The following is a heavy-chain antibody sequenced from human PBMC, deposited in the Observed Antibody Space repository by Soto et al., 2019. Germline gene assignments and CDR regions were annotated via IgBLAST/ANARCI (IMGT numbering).Heavy chain of an antibody. CDR3: ARNSVWYSSGWYIDNWLDP. CDR1: GYTFTSYD. CDR2: MNPNSGNT. V-gene: IGHV1-8*01. J-gene: IGHJ5*02. Sequence: ASVKVSCKASGYTFTSYDINWVRQATGQGLEWMGWMNPNSGNTGYAQKFQGRVTMTRNTSISTAYMELSSLRSEDTAVYYCARNSVWYSSGWYIDNWLDPWGQGTLVTVSS. D-gene: IGHD6-19*01.